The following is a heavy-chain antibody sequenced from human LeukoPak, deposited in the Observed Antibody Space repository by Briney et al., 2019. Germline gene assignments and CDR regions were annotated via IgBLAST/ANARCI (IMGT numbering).Heavy chain of an antibody. CDR2: LYYIGST. CDR1: GGSISSSSYY. V-gene: IGHV4-39*02. Sequence: SETLSLTCTVSGGSISSSSYYWAWIRQPPGKGLEWIESLYYIGSTYYNPSLKSRVTISVDTSKNQFSLKLSSVTAADTAVYCCARDQQVGGQAGSHFDYWGQGTLVTVSS. CDR3: ARDQQVGGQAGSHFDY. J-gene: IGHJ4*02. D-gene: IGHD6-19*01.